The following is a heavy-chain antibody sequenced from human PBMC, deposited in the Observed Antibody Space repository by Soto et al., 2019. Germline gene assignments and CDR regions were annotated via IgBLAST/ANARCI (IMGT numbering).Heavy chain of an antibody. CDR1: GFTFSSYA. J-gene: IGHJ4*02. D-gene: IGHD3-10*01. CDR2: ISYDGSNK. V-gene: IGHV3-30-3*01. CDR3: ARDPMGRYYGSGSYSFDY. Sequence: QVQLVESGGGVVQPGRSLRLSCAASGFTFSSYAMHWVRQAPGKGLEWVAVISYDGSNKYYADSVKGRFTISRDNSKNTRYLQMNSLRAEDTAVYYCARDPMGRYYGSGSYSFDYWGQGTLVTVSS.